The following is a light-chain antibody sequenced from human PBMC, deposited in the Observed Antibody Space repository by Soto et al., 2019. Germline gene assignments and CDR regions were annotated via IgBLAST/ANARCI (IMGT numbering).Light chain of an antibody. V-gene: IGKV3-15*01. CDR2: GTS. CDR1: PSVSSN. Sequence: GMTQSPATLSVSPGEGVTLSCRVSPSVSSNLAWYHQKPGQAHRLLIFGTSTRATDIPARFSGSGSGTEFTLTITSLQSEDFAVYYCQQYNVWPPAFGQGLQLESK. J-gene: IGKJ2*01. CDR3: QQYNVWPPA.